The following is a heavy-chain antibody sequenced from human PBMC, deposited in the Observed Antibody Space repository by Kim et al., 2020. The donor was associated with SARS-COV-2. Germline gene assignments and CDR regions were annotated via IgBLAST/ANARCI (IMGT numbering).Heavy chain of an antibody. D-gene: IGHD3-22*01. J-gene: IGHJ4*02. CDR3: ARVNSSGTYYFDY. V-gene: IGHV4-61*02. Sequence: YTPPLQRRVTISVDTSQTPFSLKLSSVTAADTAVYYCARVNSSGTYYFDYWGQGTLVTVSS.